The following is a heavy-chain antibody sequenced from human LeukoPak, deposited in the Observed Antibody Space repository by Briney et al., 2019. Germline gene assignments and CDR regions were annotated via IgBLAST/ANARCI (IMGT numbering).Heavy chain of an antibody. CDR3: ARQPGGTAACDV. D-gene: IGHD1-14*01. J-gene: IGHJ3*01. CDR1: ADSMTHYY. CDR2: SHNNGET. Sequence: SETLSLTCTVSADSMTHYYWSWIRQPPGKGLEWIAYSHNNGETKYNPSLKSRITISVDTSKNQFSLRLRSVTAADTAVYFCARQPGGTAACDVWGQGTTVTVSA. V-gene: IGHV4-59*08.